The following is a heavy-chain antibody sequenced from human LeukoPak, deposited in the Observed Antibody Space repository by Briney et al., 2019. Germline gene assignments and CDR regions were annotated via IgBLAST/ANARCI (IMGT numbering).Heavy chain of an antibody. CDR3: ARAYYDFWSGYPLDY. CDR1: GYTFTCYY. V-gene: IGHV1-2*02. Sequence: ASVKVSCKASGYTFTCYYMHWVRQAPGQGLEWMGWINPNSGGTNYAQKFQGRVTMTRDTSISTAYMELSRLRSDDTAVYYCARAYYDFWSGYPLDYWGQGTLVTVSS. D-gene: IGHD3-3*01. CDR2: INPNSGGT. J-gene: IGHJ4*02.